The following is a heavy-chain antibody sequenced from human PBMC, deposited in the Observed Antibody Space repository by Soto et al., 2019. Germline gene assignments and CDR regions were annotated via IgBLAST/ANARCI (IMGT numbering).Heavy chain of an antibody. CDR2: ISSSGGST. CDR1: GFTFSSNA. D-gene: IGHD2-15*01. Sequence: PGGSLRLSCAASGFTFSSNAMSWVRQAPGKGLEWVSGISSSGGSTYYADSVKGRFTISRDKSKNMLYLQMNNLRAEDTAVYYCAKAQGGSYFDYWGQGTRVTVS. V-gene: IGHV3-23*01. CDR3: AKAQGGSYFDY. J-gene: IGHJ4*02.